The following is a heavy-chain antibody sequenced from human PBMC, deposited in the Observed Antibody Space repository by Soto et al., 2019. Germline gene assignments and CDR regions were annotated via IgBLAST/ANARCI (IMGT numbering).Heavy chain of an antibody. CDR3: ARSLRQIYYGMDV. J-gene: IGHJ6*02. V-gene: IGHV1-46*01. Sequence: GASVKVSCKASGYTFASYYMHWVRQAPGQGLEWMGIINPSGGSTSYAQKFQGRVTMTRDTSTSTVYMELSSLRSEDTAVYYCARSLRQIYYGMDVWGQGTTVTVSS. CDR1: GYTFASYY. D-gene: IGHD6-25*01. CDR2: INPSGGST.